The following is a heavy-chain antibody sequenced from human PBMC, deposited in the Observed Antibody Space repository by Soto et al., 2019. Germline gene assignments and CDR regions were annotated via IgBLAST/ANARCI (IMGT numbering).Heavy chain of an antibody. CDR3: ARAKGIAAAGQYYFDY. V-gene: IGHV1-69*13. D-gene: IGHD6-13*01. Sequence: ASVKVSCKASGGTFSSYAISWVRQAPGQGLEWMGGIIPIFGTANYAQKFQGRVTITADESTSTAYMELSSLRSEDTAVYYCARAKGIAAAGQYYFDYWGQGTLVTVSS. CDR1: GGTFSSYA. CDR2: IIPIFGTA. J-gene: IGHJ4*02.